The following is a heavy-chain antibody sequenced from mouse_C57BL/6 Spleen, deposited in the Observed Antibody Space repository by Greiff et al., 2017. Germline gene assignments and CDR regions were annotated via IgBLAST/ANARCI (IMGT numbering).Heavy chain of an antibody. Sequence: VQLQQSGPELVKPGASVKLSCKASGYTFTSYDINWVKQRPGQGLEWIGWIYPRDGSTKYNEKFKGKATLTVDTSSSTAYMELHSLTSEDSAVYFCARVVVYYGNPDAMDYWGQGTSVTVSS. CDR2: IYPRDGST. CDR1: GYTFTSYD. J-gene: IGHJ4*01. D-gene: IGHD2-1*01. CDR3: ARVVVYYGNPDAMDY. V-gene: IGHV1-85*01.